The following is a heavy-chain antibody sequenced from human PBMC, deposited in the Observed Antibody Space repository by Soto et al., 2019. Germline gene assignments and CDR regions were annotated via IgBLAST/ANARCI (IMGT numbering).Heavy chain of an antibody. CDR1: GHALTSYW. V-gene: IGHV5-10-1*03. J-gene: IGHJ4*02. Sequence: EVHLVQSGAEVKKPGESLRISCKGSGHALTSYWISWVRQMPGKGLEWMGRIDLSDSYTSYSTSFQGHVTISGDRSTSTAYLQWDSLTASDTAMYFCARLIGSSWYDFDYWGQGTQLTVSS. CDR2: IDLSDSYT. D-gene: IGHD6-13*01. CDR3: ARLIGSSWYDFDY.